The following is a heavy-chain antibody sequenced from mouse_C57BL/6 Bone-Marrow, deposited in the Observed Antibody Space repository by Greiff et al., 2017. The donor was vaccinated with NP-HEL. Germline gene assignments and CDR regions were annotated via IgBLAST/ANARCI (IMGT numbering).Heavy chain of an antibody. J-gene: IGHJ2*01. D-gene: IGHD1-1*01. Sequence: EVQLQQSGPELVKPGASVKMSCKASGYTFTGYNMHWVKQSHGKSLEWIGYINPNNGGTSYNQKFKGKATVTVNKSSSTAYMALRSLTSEDSAVYYCARGHYDGSRYCDDWGQGTTLTVSS. CDR3: ARGHYDGSRYCDD. CDR2: INPNNGGT. CDR1: GYTFTGYN. V-gene: IGHV1-22*01.